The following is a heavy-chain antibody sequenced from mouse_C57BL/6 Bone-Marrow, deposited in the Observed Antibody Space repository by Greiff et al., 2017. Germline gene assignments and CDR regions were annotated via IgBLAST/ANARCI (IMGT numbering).Heavy chain of an antibody. V-gene: IGHV5-16*01. Sequence: EVMLVESEGGLVQPGSSMKLSCTASGFTFSDYYMAWVRQVPEKGLEWVANINYDGSSTYYLDSLKSRFIISRDNAKNILYLQMSSLKSEDTATYYCARAIYYFLYFDVWGTGTTVTVSS. D-gene: IGHD1-1*01. CDR2: INYDGSST. J-gene: IGHJ1*03. CDR1: GFTFSDYY. CDR3: ARAIYYFLYFDV.